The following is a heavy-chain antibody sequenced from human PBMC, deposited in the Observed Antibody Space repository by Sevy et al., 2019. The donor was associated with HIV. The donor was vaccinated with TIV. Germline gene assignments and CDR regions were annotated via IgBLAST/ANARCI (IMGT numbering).Heavy chain of an antibody. CDR1: GFTFSTYA. J-gene: IGHJ4*02. CDR2: ISGSGGSST. D-gene: IGHD3-3*01. CDR3: AKDRDFWRAACYFDY. Sequence: GGSLRLSCAVSGFTFSTYAMSWVRQAPGKGLEWVSAISGSGGSSTYYGDSVKGRFTISRDNSKNTLYLQMNSLRAEDTAVYYCAKDRDFWRAACYFDYWGQGTLVTVSS. V-gene: IGHV3-23*01.